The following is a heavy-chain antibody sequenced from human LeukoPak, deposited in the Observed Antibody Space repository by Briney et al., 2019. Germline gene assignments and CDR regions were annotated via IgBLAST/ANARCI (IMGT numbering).Heavy chain of an antibody. CDR1: GFTFSGSA. CDR2: IRSKANSYAT. CDR3: TAFGIAVAGTRKDDY. V-gene: IGHV3-73*01. Sequence: PGGSLRLSCAASGFTFSGSAMHWVRQASGKGLEWVGRIRSKANSYATAYAASVKGRFTISRDDSKNTAYLQMNSLKTEDTAVYYCTAFGIAVAGTRKDDYWGQGTLVTVSS. J-gene: IGHJ4*02. D-gene: IGHD6-19*01.